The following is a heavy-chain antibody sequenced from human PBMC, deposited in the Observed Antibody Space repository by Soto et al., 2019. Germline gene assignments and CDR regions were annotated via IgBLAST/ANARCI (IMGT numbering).Heavy chain of an antibody. CDR2: IIPIVGTG. CDR1: GGTFSNYA. CDR3: ADIFIFGPSSSHYLRSHMEG. V-gene: IGHV1-69*01. Sequence: QVQLVQSGAEVRKPGSSVTVSCKASGGTFSNYAISWVRQAPGQGLEWMGGIIPIVGTGSYAQEFQGRVTITADESQDPAFHGPGTPEFEDTAVDFCADIFIFGPSSSHYLRSHMEGRGPGTTVTVSS. D-gene: IGHD3-3*01. J-gene: IGHJ6*02.